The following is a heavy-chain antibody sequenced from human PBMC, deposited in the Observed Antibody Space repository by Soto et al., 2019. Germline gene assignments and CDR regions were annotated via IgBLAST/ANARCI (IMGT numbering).Heavy chain of an antibody. D-gene: IGHD2-2*02. V-gene: IGHV5-10-1*01. Sequence: GESLKISCKGSGYSFTSYWISWVRQMPGKGLEWMGRIDPSDSYTNYSPSFQGHVTISADESISTAYLQWSSLKASDTAMYYCARLCSTSCYKHGMDVWGQGTTVTVSS. J-gene: IGHJ6*02. CDR1: GYSFTSYW. CDR3: ARLCSTSCYKHGMDV. CDR2: IDPSDSYT.